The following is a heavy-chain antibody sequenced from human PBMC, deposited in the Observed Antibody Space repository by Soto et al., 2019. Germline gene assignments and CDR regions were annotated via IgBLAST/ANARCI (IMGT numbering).Heavy chain of an antibody. Sequence: QVQLVESGGGVVQPGRSLRLSCAASGFTFSSYGMHWVRQAPGKGLEWVAVIWYDGSNKYYADSVKGRFTISRDNSKNTLYLQMNSLRAEDTAVYYCARDYRSGWYEAYSFDYWGQGTLVTVSS. J-gene: IGHJ4*02. D-gene: IGHD6-19*01. V-gene: IGHV3-33*01. CDR2: IWYDGSNK. CDR3: ARDYRSGWYEAYSFDY. CDR1: GFTFSSYG.